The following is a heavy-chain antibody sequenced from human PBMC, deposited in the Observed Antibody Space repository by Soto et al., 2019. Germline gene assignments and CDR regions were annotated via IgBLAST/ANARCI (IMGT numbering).Heavy chain of an antibody. CDR1: GFTFSAYA. Sequence: GSLRLSCEGSGFTFSAYAMNWVRQAPGKGLEWVSYISSSSDSTYYADSVKGRFTVSRDNAKNALFLQMNSLRDDDTATYYCARLPKGSLVTAWGQGVRVTVSS. V-gene: IGHV3-48*02. D-gene: IGHD2-21*02. CDR2: ISSSSDST. CDR3: ARLPKGSLVTA. J-gene: IGHJ4*02.